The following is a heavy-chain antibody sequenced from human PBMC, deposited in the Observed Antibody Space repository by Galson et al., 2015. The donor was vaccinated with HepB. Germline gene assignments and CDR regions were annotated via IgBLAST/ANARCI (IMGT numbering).Heavy chain of an antibody. CDR2: IYPGDSDT. CDR1: GYSFTSYW. CDR3: ARLDGQPGYDYVWGSYPLDY. V-gene: IGHV5-51*01. Sequence: QSGAEVKKPGESLKISCKGSGYSFTSYWIGWVRQMPGKGLEWMGIIYPGDSDTRYSPSFQGQVTISADKSISTAYLQWSSLKASDTAMYYCARLDGQPGYDYVWGSYPLDYWGQGTLVTVSS. J-gene: IGHJ4*02. D-gene: IGHD3-16*01.